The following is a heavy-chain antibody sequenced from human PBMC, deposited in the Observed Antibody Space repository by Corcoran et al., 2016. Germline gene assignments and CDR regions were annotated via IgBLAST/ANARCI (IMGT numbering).Heavy chain of an antibody. CDR2: VYSGGET. CDR3: ARYRDYYGSGTYSYFDY. Sequence: EVQLVESGGGLVKPGGSLRLSCAVSGFTVSTNFMSWVRQAPGKGLEWVSFVYSGGETYYADSVKGRFTISRDNSKNTLYLQMNSLRAEDTAFYYCARYRDYYGSGTYSYFDYGGQGTRVTVSS. J-gene: IGHJ4*02. CDR1: GFTVSTNF. D-gene: IGHD3-10*01. V-gene: IGHV3-53*01.